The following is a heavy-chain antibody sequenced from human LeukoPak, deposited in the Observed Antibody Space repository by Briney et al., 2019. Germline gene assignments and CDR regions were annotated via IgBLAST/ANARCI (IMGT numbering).Heavy chain of an antibody. Sequence: PSETLSLTCTVSGGSISSYYWSWIRQPPGKGLEWIGYIYYSGSTNYNPSLKSRVTISVDTSKNQFSLKLSSVTAADTAVYYCARQARGVSSNFDYWGQGTLVTVSS. CDR2: IYYSGST. D-gene: IGHD2-8*01. J-gene: IGHJ4*02. CDR1: GGSISSYY. CDR3: ARQARGVSSNFDY. V-gene: IGHV4-59*08.